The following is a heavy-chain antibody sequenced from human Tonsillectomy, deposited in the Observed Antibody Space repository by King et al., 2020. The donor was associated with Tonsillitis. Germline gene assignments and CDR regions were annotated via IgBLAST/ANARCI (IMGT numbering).Heavy chain of an antibody. J-gene: IGHJ4*02. D-gene: IGHD3-10*01. V-gene: IGHV4-31*03. CDR3: ARTTIWFGELFPKGYFDY. Sequence: VQLQESGPGLVKPSQTLSLTCTVSGVSINSGGYYWSWIRQHPGKGLEWIGYIYYSGSSYYNPSLKSRVTISVDTSKNQFSLNLRSVTAADTAVYYCARTTIWFGELFPKGYFDYWGQGTLVTVSS. CDR2: IYYSGSS. CDR1: GVSINSGGYY.